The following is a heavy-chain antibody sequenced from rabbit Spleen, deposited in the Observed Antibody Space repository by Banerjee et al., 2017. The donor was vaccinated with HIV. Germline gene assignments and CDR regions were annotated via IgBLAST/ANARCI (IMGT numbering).Heavy chain of an antibody. CDR2: IGAGSETT. J-gene: IGHJ4*01. CDR3: ARAPRGAPGYYLL. V-gene: IGHV1S45*01. Sequence: QEQLEESAGGLVQPGGSLKLSCKASGFTLSSSYWISWVRQAPGKGLEWIACIGAGSETTHYATWAKGRFTISKASSTTVTLQMTSLTAADTATYFCARAPRGAPGYYLLWGQGTLVTVS. CDR1: GFTLSSSYW. D-gene: IGHD1-1*01.